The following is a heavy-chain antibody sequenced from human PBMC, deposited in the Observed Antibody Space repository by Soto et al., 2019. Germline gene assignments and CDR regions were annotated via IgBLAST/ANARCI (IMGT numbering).Heavy chain of an antibody. D-gene: IGHD6-25*01. Sequence: SETLSLTCAVSGGSISSSNWWSWVRQPPGKGLEWIGEIYHSGSTNYNPSLKSRVTISVDKSKNQFFMRLNSVTATDTAVYFCAGGSSSAWIDFWGQGTLVTVSS. CDR3: AGGSSSAWIDF. V-gene: IGHV4-4*02. CDR2: IYHSGST. CDR1: GGSISSSNW. J-gene: IGHJ4*02.